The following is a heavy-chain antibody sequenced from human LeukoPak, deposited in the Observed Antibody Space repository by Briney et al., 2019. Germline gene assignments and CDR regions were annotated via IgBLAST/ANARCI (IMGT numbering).Heavy chain of an antibody. V-gene: IGHV3-48*03. Sequence: PGGSLRLSCAASGFTFSSYEMNWVRQAPGKGLEWVSYISSSGSTIYYADSVKGRFTISRDNSKNSLYLQMNSLRTEDTALYYCAKGSSWFDYWGQGTLVTVSS. J-gene: IGHJ4*02. D-gene: IGHD6-13*01. CDR2: ISSSGSTI. CDR3: AKGSSWFDY. CDR1: GFTFSSYE.